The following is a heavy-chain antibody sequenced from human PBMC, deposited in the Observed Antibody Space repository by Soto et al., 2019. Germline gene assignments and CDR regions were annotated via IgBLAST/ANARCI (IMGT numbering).Heavy chain of an antibody. J-gene: IGHJ4*02. V-gene: IGHV4-59*08. CDR1: GGSISSYY. D-gene: IGHD6-13*01. CDR2: IYYSGST. CDR3: ARFKYSSSWYFPFDY. Sequence: PSETLALTCTVCGGSISSYYWSWIRQPPGKGLEWIGYIYYSGSTNYNPSLKSRVTISVDTSKNQFSLKLSSVTAADTAVYYCARFKYSSSWYFPFDYWGQGTLVTVSS.